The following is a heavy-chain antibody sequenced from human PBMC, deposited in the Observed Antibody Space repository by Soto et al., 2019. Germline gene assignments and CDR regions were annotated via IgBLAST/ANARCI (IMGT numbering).Heavy chain of an antibody. J-gene: IGHJ5*02. Sequence: ASVKVSCKASGYTFTSYYMHWVRQAPGQGLEWMGIINPSGGSTSYAQKFQGRVTMTRDTSTSTVYMELSSLRSEDTAVYYCARAVSIVVVSAWFDPWGQGTLVTVSS. CDR1: GYTFTSYY. CDR2: INPSGGST. V-gene: IGHV1-46*03. CDR3: ARAVSIVVVSAWFDP. D-gene: IGHD2-15*01.